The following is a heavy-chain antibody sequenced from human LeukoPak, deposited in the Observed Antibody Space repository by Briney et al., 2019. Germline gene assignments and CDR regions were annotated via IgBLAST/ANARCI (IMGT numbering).Heavy chain of an antibody. CDR3: ATNEGSSTSTYFDY. Sequence: GGSLRLSCAASGFTFSSNYMSWVRQAPGKGLEWVSVIYSGGSTYYADSVKGRFTISRHNSKNTLYLQMNSLRAEDTAVYYCATNEGSSTSTYFDYWGQGTLVTVSS. V-gene: IGHV3-53*04. D-gene: IGHD2-2*01. J-gene: IGHJ4*02. CDR2: IYSGGST. CDR1: GFTFSSNY.